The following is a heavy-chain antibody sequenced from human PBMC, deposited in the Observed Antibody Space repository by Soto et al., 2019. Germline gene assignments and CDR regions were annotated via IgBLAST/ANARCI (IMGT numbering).Heavy chain of an antibody. D-gene: IGHD3-16*01. CDR3: AGARLKTGGYGMYV. CDR1: GFTLTSSS. J-gene: IGHJ6*02. CDR2: IVVGSANT. V-gene: IGHV1-58*01. Sequence: QMQLVQAGPEVKKPWTSVKVSCKSSGFTLTSSSLQWVRQARGQRLEWIGWIVVGSANTNYAQNFQGRVTITRDMCSSTAYRERRSRKVEDTGVYYCAGARLKTGGYGMYVWGQGTKVTVSS.